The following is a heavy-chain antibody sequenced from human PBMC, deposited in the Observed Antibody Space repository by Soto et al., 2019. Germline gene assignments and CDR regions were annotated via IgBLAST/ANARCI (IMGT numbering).Heavy chain of an antibody. V-gene: IGHV4-39*01. CDR1: GGSISSSSYY. CDR3: ASTIQYYIY. J-gene: IGHJ4*02. CDR2: IYYSGST. Sequence: PSETLSLTCTVSGGSISSSSYYWGWIRQPPGKGLEWIGSIYYSGSTYYNPSLKSRVTISVDTSKNQFSLKLSSVTAADTAVYYCASTIQYYIYWGQGTLVTVSS. D-gene: IGHD3-10*01.